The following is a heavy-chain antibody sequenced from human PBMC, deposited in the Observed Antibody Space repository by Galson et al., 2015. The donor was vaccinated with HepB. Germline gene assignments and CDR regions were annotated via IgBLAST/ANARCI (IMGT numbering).Heavy chain of an antibody. CDR2: FDPEDGET. D-gene: IGHD1-26*01. CDR3: AKRGARVAYAFDI. Sequence: SVKVSCKVSGYTLTELSMHWVRQAPGKGLEWMGGFDPEDGETIYAQKFQGRVTMTEDTSTDTAYMELSSLRSEDTAVYYCAKRGARVAYAFDIWGQGTMVTVSS. V-gene: IGHV1-24*01. CDR1: GYTLTELS. J-gene: IGHJ3*02.